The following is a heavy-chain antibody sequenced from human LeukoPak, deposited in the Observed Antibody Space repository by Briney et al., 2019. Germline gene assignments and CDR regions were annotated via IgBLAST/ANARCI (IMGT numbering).Heavy chain of an antibody. CDR3: ARRVGSGNSRPGAFDI. D-gene: IGHD4-23*01. V-gene: IGHV5-51*01. Sequence: GESLKISCKGSGYSFTSYWIGWVRQMPGKGLEYMVIIYPGDSDTRYSPSFQGKVTISADKSISTAYLQWSSLKASDTAMYYCARRVGSGNSRPGAFDIWGQGTMVTVSS. J-gene: IGHJ3*02. CDR2: IYPGDSDT. CDR1: GYSFTSYW.